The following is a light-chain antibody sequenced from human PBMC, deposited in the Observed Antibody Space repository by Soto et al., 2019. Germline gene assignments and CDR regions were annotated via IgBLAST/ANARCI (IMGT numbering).Light chain of an antibody. CDR2: GAS. V-gene: IGKV3-20*01. Sequence: DTVLTQSPGTLSLSPGERATLSCRASQSLSSSYLAWYQQKPGQAPRLLIYGASSRATGIPDRFSGSGSGTDFTLTISRLEPEDFAVYYCQQYGSSPYTFGQGTKLEIK. CDR3: QQYGSSPYT. CDR1: QSLSSSY. J-gene: IGKJ2*01.